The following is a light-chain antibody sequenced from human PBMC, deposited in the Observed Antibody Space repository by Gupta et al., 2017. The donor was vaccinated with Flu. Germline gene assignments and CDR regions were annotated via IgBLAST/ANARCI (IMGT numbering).Light chain of an antibody. CDR3: RQLNTYPIT. CDR1: QGISSY. CDR2: AAS. J-gene: IGKJ4*01. Sequence: DTQLTQSPSFLSGSVRDRVTITCRASQGISSYLASYQQKPGKAPKLLTYAASTLQRGVPSRFSGSGSGTELTLTISSLQTADFATYYCRQLNTYPITFGGGTKVEIK. V-gene: IGKV1-9*01.